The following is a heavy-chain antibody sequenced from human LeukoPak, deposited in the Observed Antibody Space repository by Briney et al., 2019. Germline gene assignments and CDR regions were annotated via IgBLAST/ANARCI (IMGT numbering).Heavy chain of an antibody. V-gene: IGHV3-23*01. CDR1: GITFSSYA. J-gene: IGHJ6*02. CDR2: ISGSGGST. CDR3: AKGRGPWLYYGMDV. D-gene: IGHD5-12*01. Sequence: GGSLRLSCEASGITFSSYAMSWVRQAPGKGLEWVSGISGSGGSTYYTDSVKGRFTISRDNSKNTLYLQMNSLRAEDTALYYCAKGRGPWLYYGMDVWGQGTTVTVSS.